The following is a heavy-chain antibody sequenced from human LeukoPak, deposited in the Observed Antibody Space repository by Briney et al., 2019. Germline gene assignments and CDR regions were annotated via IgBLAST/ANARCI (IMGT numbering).Heavy chain of an antibody. V-gene: IGHV1-46*01. CDR2: INPSGGST. CDR1: GYTFTSYY. J-gene: IGHJ4*02. Sequence: ASVKVSCKASGYTFTSYYIHWLRQAPGQGLEWMGIINPSGGSTSYAQKFQGRVTMTRDTSTSTVYMELSSLRSEDTAVYYCARDDGAVAGAYTFDYWGQGTLVTVSS. D-gene: IGHD6-19*01. CDR3: ARDDGAVAGAYTFDY.